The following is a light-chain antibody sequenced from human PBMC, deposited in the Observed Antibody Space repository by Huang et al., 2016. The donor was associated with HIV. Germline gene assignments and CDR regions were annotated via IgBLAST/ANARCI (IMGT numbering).Light chain of an antibody. CDR2: WAS. J-gene: IGKJ2*01. CDR3: QQYCSPPYT. Sequence: DIEMTQSPDSLTVSLGTRVIINCKSSQAVLKNSNKKNYLAWYQKRPGQPPKVLIYWASSRESGVPDRFSGSGSVTDCNLTISSLQPEDLAVYYCQQYCSPPYTFGQGTRLEI. CDR1: QAVLKNSNKKNY. V-gene: IGKV4-1*01.